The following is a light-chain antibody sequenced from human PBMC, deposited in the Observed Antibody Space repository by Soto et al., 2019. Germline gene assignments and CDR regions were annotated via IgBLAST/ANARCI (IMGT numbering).Light chain of an antibody. CDR1: SSDVGAYNY. J-gene: IGLJ2*01. CDR2: DVT. Sequence: QSALTQPRSVSGSPEQSVTISCAGTSSDVGAYNYVSWYQQHPGKAPKIMIYDVTERPSGVPDRFSGSKSGNTASLTISGLQAEDEADYYCCSFAGNSLVFGGGTKLTVL. CDR3: CSFAGNSLV. V-gene: IGLV2-11*01.